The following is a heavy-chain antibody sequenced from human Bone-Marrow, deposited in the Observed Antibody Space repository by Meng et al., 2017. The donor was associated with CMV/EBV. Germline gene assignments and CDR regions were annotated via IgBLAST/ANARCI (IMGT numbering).Heavy chain of an antibody. CDR3: ASLYSGGPIWSGYPRGYYFDY. CDR1: GYTFTSYA. D-gene: IGHD3-3*01. Sequence: SVKVSCKASGYTFTSYAISWVRQAPGQGLEWMGGIIPILGIANYAQKFQGRVTITADKSTSTAYMELSSLRSEDTAVYYCASLYSGGPIWSGYPRGYYFDYWGQGTLVTVSS. J-gene: IGHJ4*02. V-gene: IGHV1-69*10. CDR2: IIPILGIA.